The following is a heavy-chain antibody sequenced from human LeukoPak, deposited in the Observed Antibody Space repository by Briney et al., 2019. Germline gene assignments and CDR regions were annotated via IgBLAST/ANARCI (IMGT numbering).Heavy chain of an antibody. Sequence: GGSLRLSCAASGFTFSSYWMHWVRQAPGKGLVWVSRINSDGYSISYADSVKGRFTISRDNAKKMLYLQMNSLRAEDTAVYYCARAIAVAGTHHWGQGTLVTVSS. J-gene: IGHJ5*02. CDR3: ARAIAVAGTHH. D-gene: IGHD6-19*01. CDR2: INSDGYSI. CDR1: GFTFSSYW. V-gene: IGHV3-74*01.